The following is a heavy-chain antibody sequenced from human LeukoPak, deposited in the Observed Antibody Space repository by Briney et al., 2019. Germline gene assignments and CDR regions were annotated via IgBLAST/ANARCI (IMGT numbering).Heavy chain of an antibody. J-gene: IGHJ3*02. CDR1: GGSISSGDYY. V-gene: IGHV4-30-4*01. D-gene: IGHD3-22*01. CDR3: ASYTYYYDSSGYGDAFDI. Sequence: SQTLSLTCTVSGGSISSGDYYWSWIRQPPGKGLEWIGYIYYSGSTYYNPSLKSRVTISVDTSKNQFSLKLSSVTAADTAVYYCASYTYYYDSSGYGDAFDIWGQGTVVTVSS. CDR2: IYYSGST.